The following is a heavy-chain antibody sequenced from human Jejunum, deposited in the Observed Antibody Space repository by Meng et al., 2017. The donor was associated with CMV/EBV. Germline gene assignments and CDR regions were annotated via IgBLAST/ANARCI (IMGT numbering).Heavy chain of an antibody. D-gene: IGHD3-3*01. Sequence: CKASGYTFTSYAIHWVRQAPGQRLDWLGWINTGNGNTEFLQNFQGRVTITMDTSASTVYMELSSLRSEDTAVYYCGTATDGVATIDYWGQGTLVTVSS. J-gene: IGHJ4*02. V-gene: IGHV1-3*04. CDR1: GYTFTSYA. CDR3: GTATDGVATIDY. CDR2: INTGNGNT.